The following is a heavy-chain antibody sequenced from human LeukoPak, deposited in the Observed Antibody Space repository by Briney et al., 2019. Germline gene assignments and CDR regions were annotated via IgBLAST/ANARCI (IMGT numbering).Heavy chain of an antibody. Sequence: PGGSLRLSCAASGFTFSNYNMNWVRQAPGKGLEWVSYISSGSTNIYYTESVKGRFTISRDNAKNSLSLEMNSLRAEDTAVYYCARGFHYGLDVWGQGTTVTVSS. J-gene: IGHJ6*02. CDR1: GFTFSNYN. CDR2: ISSGSTNI. V-gene: IGHV3-21*01. D-gene: IGHD3-10*01. CDR3: ARGFHYGLDV.